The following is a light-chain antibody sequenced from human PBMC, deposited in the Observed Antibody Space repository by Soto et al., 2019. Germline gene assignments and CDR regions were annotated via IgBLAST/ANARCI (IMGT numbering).Light chain of an antibody. J-gene: IGKJ3*01. CDR3: QQYNTWPPPSEA. CDR2: GAS. V-gene: IGKV3D-15*01. CDR1: QSVGTN. Sequence: EIVMTQSPATLSVSPGERANLSCRASQSVGTNLAWYQQKPGQAPRLLFYGASTRATGVPARFSGSGSGTDFTLIISSLQSEDFAVFYCQQYNTWPPPSEALGLGTRVDI.